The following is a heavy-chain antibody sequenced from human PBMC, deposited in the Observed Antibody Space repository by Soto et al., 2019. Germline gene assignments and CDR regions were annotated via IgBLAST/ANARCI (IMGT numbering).Heavy chain of an antibody. V-gene: IGHV5-51*01. J-gene: IGHJ6*03. CDR3: ARHLSSSSLSYYYYYMDV. D-gene: IGHD6-6*01. CDR1: GYSFTSYW. CDR2: IYPGDSDT. Sequence: PGESLKISCKGSGYSFTSYWIGWVRQMPGKGLEWMGIIYPGDSDTRYSPSFQGQVTISADKSISTAYLQWSSLKASDTAMYYCARHLSSSSLSYYYYYMDVWGKGTTVTVSS.